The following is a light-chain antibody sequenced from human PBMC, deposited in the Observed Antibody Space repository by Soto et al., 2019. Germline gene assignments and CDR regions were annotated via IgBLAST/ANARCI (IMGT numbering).Light chain of an antibody. J-gene: IGLJ2*01. Sequence: QSVLTQPPSASGSPGQSVTFSCTGTRSDLGGYNYVSWYQQHPGKAPKLLIYDVSKRPSGVPDRFSGSKSGNTASLTVSGLQTEDEADYYCSSYAGSSNWGVVFGGGTKLTVL. CDR2: DVS. V-gene: IGLV2-8*01. CDR3: SSYAGSSNWGVV. CDR1: RSDLGGYNY.